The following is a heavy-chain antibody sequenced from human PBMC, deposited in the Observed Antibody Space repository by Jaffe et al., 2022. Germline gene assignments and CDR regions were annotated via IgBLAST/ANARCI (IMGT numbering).Heavy chain of an antibody. CDR1: GFTFSSYW. J-gene: IGHJ4*02. Sequence: EVQLVESGGGLVQPGGSLRLSCAASGFTFSSYWMHWVRQAPGKGLVWVSRINSDGSSTSYADSVKGRFTISRDNAKNTLYLQMNSLRAEDTAVYYCASNPRDEGCGGDCLTYYFDYWGQGTLVTVSS. CDR2: INSDGSST. D-gene: IGHD2-21*02. CDR3: ASNPRDEGCGGDCLTYYFDY. V-gene: IGHV3-74*01.